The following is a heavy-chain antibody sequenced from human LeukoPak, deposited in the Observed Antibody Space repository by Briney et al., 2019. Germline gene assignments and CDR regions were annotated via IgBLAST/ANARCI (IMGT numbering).Heavy chain of an antibody. J-gene: IGHJ4*02. D-gene: IGHD3-10*01. Sequence: SETLSLTCTVSGGSISSSSYYWGWLRQPPGKGLEWIGSIYYSGSTYYNPSLKSRVTISVDTSKNQFSLKLSSVTAADTAVYYCARRDGSVITMFDYWGQGTLVTVSS. CDR1: GGSISSSSYY. CDR3: ARRDGSVITMFDY. CDR2: IYYSGST. V-gene: IGHV4-39*01.